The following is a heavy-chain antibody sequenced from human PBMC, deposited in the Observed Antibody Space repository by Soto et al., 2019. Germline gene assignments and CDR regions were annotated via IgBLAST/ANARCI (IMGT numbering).Heavy chain of an antibody. CDR2: IYYSGST. D-gene: IGHD4-17*01. CDR3: ARKTTVTTSGRGAFDY. Sequence: QVQLQESGPGLVKPSQALSLICTVSGGSISSAGYHWSWIRQHPGKALEWIGYIYYSGSTYYSPSLKSRLTISLDTSKNQFSLELSPVTAADTAVYYWARKTTVTTSGRGAFDYWGQGTRVTVSS. V-gene: IGHV4-31*03. CDR1: GGSISSAGYH. J-gene: IGHJ4*02.